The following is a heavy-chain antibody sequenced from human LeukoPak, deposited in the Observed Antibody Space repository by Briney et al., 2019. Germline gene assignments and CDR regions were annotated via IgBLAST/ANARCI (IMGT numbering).Heavy chain of an antibody. CDR2: IIPILGIA. Sequence: RASVKVSCKASGGTFSSYTISWVRQAPGQGLEWMGRIIPILGIANYAQKFQGRVTITADKSTSTAYIELSSLRSEDTAVYYCARDFVQYYYGSGSLDYWGQGTLVTVSS. CDR1: GGTFSSYT. D-gene: IGHD3-10*01. J-gene: IGHJ4*02. V-gene: IGHV1-69*04. CDR3: ARDFVQYYYGSGSLDY.